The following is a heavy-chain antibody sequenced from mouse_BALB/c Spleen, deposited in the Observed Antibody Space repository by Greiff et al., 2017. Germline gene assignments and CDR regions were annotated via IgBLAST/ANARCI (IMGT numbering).Heavy chain of an antibody. Sequence: VQLQQSGAELVKPGASVKLSCKASGYTFTSYYMYWVKQRPGQGLEWIGEINPSNGGTNFNEKFKSKATLTVDKSSSTAYMQLSSLTSEDSAVYYCTKGVSYDYGYYAMDYWGQGTSVTVSS. CDR2: INPSNGGT. J-gene: IGHJ4*01. CDR1: GYTFTSYY. V-gene: IGHV1S81*02. CDR3: TKGVSYDYGYYAMDY. D-gene: IGHD2-4*01.